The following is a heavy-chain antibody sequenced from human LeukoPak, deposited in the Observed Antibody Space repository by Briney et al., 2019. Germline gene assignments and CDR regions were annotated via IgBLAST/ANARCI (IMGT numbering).Heavy chain of an antibody. CDR1: GGSISSYY. CDR3: ARGKVFGVVPNWFDH. Sequence: SETLSLTCTVSGGSISSYYWSWIRQPPGKGLEWIGYIYYSGSTYYNPSLKSRVTISVDTSKSQFSLKLSSVTAADTAVYYCARGKVFGVVPNWFDHWGQGTLVTVSS. D-gene: IGHD3-3*01. V-gene: IGHV4-30-4*08. CDR2: IYYSGST. J-gene: IGHJ5*02.